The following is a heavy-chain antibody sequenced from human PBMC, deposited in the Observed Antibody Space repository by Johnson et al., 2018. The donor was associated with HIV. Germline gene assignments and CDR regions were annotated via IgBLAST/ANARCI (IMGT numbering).Heavy chain of an antibody. Sequence: QVQLVESGGGVVQPGRSVRLSCVVSGLNFSDYGMHWVRQAPGKGLEWVAIISFDGSNEYYADSVKGRFTISRDNSKKTVYLQMNSLRAEDRAVYYWAKETRDSRSAFDIWGQGTMVTVSS. CDR2: ISFDGSNE. D-gene: IGHD3-22*01. J-gene: IGHJ3*02. V-gene: IGHV3-30*04. CDR1: GLNFSDYG. CDR3: AKETRDSRSAFDI.